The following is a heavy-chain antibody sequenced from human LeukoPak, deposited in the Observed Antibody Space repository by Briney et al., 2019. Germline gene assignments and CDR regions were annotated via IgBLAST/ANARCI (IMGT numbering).Heavy chain of an antibody. CDR3: TKLARAPRDFDY. V-gene: IGHV3-53*01. Sequence: GGSLRLSCAASGFTVSSNYMSWVRQAPGKGLEWVSVIYSGGSTYYADSVKGRFTISRDNSKNTLYLQMNSLRAEDTAVYYCTKLARAPRDFDYWGQGTLVTISS. CDR1: GFTVSSNY. CDR2: IYSGGST. J-gene: IGHJ4*01. D-gene: IGHD2-8*01.